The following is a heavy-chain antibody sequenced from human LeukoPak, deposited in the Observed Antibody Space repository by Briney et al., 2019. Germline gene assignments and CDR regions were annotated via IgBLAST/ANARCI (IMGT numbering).Heavy chain of an antibody. CDR2: INPDETST. D-gene: IGHD2-15*01. V-gene: IGHV3-74*01. J-gene: IGHJ6*04. Sequence: PGGSLRLSCAASGFTFSNYWMHWVRQAPGKGLVWVSHINPDETSTTYADSVKGRFTISRDNSKNTLYLQMNSLRAEDTAVYYCARDGYCSGGSCYYYGMDVWGKGTTVTVSS. CDR1: GFTFSNYW. CDR3: ARDGYCSGGSCYYYGMDV.